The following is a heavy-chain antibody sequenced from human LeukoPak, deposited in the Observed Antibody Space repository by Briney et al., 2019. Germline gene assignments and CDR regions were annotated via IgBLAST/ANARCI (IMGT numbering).Heavy chain of an antibody. CDR2: IYSSGST. D-gene: IGHD3-10*01. Sequence: SETLSLTCTVSGGSISSYYWSWIRQPPGKGLEWIGYIYSSGSTNYNPSLKSRVTISVDTSKNQFSLKLTSVTAAYTAVYYCARAYYYGSGSYGLDYWGQGTLVTVSS. V-gene: IGHV4-59*01. J-gene: IGHJ4*02. CDR3: ARAYYYGSGSYGLDY. CDR1: GGSISSYY.